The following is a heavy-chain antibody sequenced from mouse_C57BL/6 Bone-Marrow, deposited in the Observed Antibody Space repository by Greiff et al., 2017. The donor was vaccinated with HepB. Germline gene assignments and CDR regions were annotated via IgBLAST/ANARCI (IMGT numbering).Heavy chain of an antibody. Sequence: EVMLVESGGGLVKPGGSLKLSCAASGFTFSDYGMHWVRQAPEKGLEWVAYISSGSSTIYYADTVKGRFTISRDNAKNTLFLQMTSLRSEDTAMYYCARPYGYDERDYWGQGTSVTVSS. CDR3: ARPYGYDERDY. CDR2: ISSGSSTI. J-gene: IGHJ4*01. D-gene: IGHD2-2*01. V-gene: IGHV5-17*01. CDR1: GFTFSDYG.